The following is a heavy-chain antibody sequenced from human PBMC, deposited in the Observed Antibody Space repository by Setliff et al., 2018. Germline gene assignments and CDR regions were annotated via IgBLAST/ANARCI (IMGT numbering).Heavy chain of an antibody. Sequence: SETLSLTCTVSGGSISSHCWSWIRQPPGKGLEWIGSIYYSGGTNYNTSLKSRVTISVDTSKNQFSLTLSSVTAADTAVYYCARASARDYYYYYGMDVWGQGTTVTVSS. D-gene: IGHD2-21*02. J-gene: IGHJ6*02. CDR2: IYYSGGT. CDR1: GGSISSHC. V-gene: IGHV4-59*11. CDR3: ARASARDYYYYYGMDV.